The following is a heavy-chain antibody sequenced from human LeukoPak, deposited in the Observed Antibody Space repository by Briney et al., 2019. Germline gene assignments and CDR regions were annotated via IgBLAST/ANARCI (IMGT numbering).Heavy chain of an antibody. Sequence: GGSLRLSCAASGFIVSSTYMNWVRQAPGKGLEWVSVIYYGGGTYYTDSVKGRFTISGDNSKNTLYLQMNSLRAEDTAVYYCARTYSSSSYSPLDYWGQGTLVTVSS. CDR1: GFIVSSTY. CDR3: ARTYSSSSYSPLDY. D-gene: IGHD6-13*01. J-gene: IGHJ4*02. CDR2: IYYGGGT. V-gene: IGHV3-53*01.